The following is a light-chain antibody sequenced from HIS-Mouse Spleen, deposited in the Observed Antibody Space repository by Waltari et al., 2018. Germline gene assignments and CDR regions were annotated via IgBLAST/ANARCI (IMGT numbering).Light chain of an antibody. J-gene: IGLJ3*02. Sequence: QSVLTQPPSASGTPGQRVTISCSGSSSNIGSNYVYWYQQLPGTAPKLLIYRNNRRPSGFPDRFSGSRSGTSASLAISGIRSEDEADYYCAAWDDSLSGWVFGGGTKLTVL. CDR1: SSNIGSNY. V-gene: IGLV1-47*01. CDR3: AAWDDSLSGWV. CDR2: RNN.